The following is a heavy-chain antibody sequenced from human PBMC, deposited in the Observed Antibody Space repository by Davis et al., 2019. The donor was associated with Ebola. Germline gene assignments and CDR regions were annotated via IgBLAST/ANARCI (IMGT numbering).Heavy chain of an antibody. CDR1: GGSISSSSYY. CDR3: ARDRGSSWYGYFDY. J-gene: IGHJ4*02. CDR2: IYYSGST. D-gene: IGHD6-13*01. Sequence: MPSETLSLTCTVSGGSISSSSYYWGWIRQPPGKGLEWIGSIYYSGSTYYNPSLKSRVTISVDTSKNQFSLKLSSVTAADTAVYYCARDRGSSWYGYFDYWGQGTLVTVSS. V-gene: IGHV4-39*02.